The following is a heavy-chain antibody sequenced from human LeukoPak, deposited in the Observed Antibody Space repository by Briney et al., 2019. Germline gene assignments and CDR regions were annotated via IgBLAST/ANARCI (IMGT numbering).Heavy chain of an antibody. CDR3: AVPRIGNYYGMDV. Sequence: GGSLRLSCAASGFTFSSYAMSWVRQAPGKGLEWVSAISGSGGSTYYADSVKGRLTISRDNSKNTLYLQMNSLRAEDTAVYYCAVPRIGNYYGMDVWGQGTTVTVSS. D-gene: IGHD3-10*01. CDR1: GFTFSSYA. CDR2: ISGSGGST. J-gene: IGHJ6*02. V-gene: IGHV3-23*01.